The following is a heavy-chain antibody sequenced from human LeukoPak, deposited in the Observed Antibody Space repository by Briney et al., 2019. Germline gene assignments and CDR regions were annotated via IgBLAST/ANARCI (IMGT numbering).Heavy chain of an antibody. J-gene: IGHJ4*02. Sequence: PGGSLRLSCAASGFTFSSYAMSWVRQAPGKGLEWVSVIYSGGSTYYADSVKGRFTISRDNSKNTLYLQMNSLRAEDTAVYYCARDGYYYDSSGYSPLFDYWGQGTLVTVSS. CDR3: ARDGYYYDSSGYSPLFDY. D-gene: IGHD3-22*01. CDR1: GFTFSSYA. V-gene: IGHV3-66*01. CDR2: IYSGGST.